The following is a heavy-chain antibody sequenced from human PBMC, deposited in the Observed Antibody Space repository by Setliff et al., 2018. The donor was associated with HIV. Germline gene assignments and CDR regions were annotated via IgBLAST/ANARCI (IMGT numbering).Heavy chain of an antibody. J-gene: IGHJ4*02. CDR1: GGSISNYY. V-gene: IGHV4-59*08. CDR3: ARSSRGPLRDLDY. Sequence: SETLSLTCTVSGGSISNYYWSWIQQPPGKGLEWIGCGYYSGITHYDPSLKSRVSISVDASKNQFSLRLNSVTVADTAVYFCARSSRGPLRDLDYWGPGTLVTVSS. CDR2: GYYSGIT. D-gene: IGHD6-6*01.